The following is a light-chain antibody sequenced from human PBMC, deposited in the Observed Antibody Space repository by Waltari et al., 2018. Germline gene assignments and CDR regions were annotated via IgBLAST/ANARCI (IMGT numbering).Light chain of an antibody. V-gene: IGKV1-8*01. CDR2: AAS. J-gene: IGKJ1*01. CDR3: QQYYSYPWT. CDR1: QGISSY. Sequence: AIRITQSPSSLSASTGDRVTITCRASQGISSYLAWYQQIPGKAPKLLIYAASTLQSVVPSRFSGSGSGTDFTLTISCLQSEDFATYYCQQYYSYPWTFGQGTKVEIK.